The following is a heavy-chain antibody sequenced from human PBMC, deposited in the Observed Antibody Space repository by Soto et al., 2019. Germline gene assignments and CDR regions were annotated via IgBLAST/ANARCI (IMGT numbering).Heavy chain of an antibody. CDR2: IYYSGST. Sequence: PSETLSLTCTVSGGSISSSSYYWGWIRQPPGKGLEWIGSIYYSGSTYYNPSLKSRVTISVDKSKNQFSLKLSSVTAADTAVYYCARDAHSSGYQRYFQHWGQGTLVTVSS. CDR3: ARDAHSSGYQRYFQH. CDR1: GGSISSSSYY. J-gene: IGHJ1*01. D-gene: IGHD3-22*01. V-gene: IGHV4-39*07.